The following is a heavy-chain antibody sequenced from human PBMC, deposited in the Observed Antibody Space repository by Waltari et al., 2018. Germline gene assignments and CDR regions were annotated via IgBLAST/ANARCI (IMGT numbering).Heavy chain of an antibody. CDR3: AKDRVATRSWYRTYYYYGMDV. V-gene: IGHV3-43D*04. CDR2: ISWDGAST. D-gene: IGHD6-13*01. CDR1: GFTFDDYA. Sequence: EVQLVESGGGLVQPGGSLRLSCAVSGFTFDDYAMHWVRQSPGKRLEWVSLISWDGASTYYADSVKGRFTISRDNSKNSLYLQMNSLSTEDTALYYCAKDRVATRSWYRTYYYYGMDVWGQGTTVTVSS. J-gene: IGHJ6*02.